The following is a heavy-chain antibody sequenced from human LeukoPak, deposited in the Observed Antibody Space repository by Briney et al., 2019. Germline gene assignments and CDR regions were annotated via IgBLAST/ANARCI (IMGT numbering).Heavy chain of an antibody. D-gene: IGHD2-2*01. J-gene: IGHJ4*02. CDR3: AMSFVVVPAAALDY. CDR2: INPNSGGT. V-gene: IGHV1-2*02. CDR1: GYTFTGYY. Sequence: ASVKVSCKASGYTFTGYYMHWVRQAPGQGLEWMGWINPNSGGTNYAQKFQGRVTMTRDTSISTAYMELSRLRSDDTAVYYCAMSFVVVPAAALDYWGQGTLVTVSS.